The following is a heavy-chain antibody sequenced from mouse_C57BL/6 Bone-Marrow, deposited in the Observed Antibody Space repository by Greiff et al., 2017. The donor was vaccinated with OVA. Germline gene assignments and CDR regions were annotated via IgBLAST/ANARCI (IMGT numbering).Heavy chain of an antibody. CDR1: GFTFSSYT. J-gene: IGHJ3*01. V-gene: IGHV5-9*01. CDR3: ARQLKGFAY. CDR2: ISGGGGNT. Sequence: EVKLMESGGGLVKPGGSLKLSCAASGFTFSSYTMSWVRQTPEKRLEWVATISGGGGNTYYPDSVKGRFTISRDNAKNTLYLQMSSLRSEDTALYYCARQLKGFAYWGQGTLVTVSA.